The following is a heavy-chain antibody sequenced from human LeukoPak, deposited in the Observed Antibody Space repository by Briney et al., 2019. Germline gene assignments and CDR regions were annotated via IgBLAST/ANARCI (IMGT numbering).Heavy chain of an antibody. D-gene: IGHD1/OR15-1a*01. CDR1: GFTFSNAW. CDR3: AKTIGPPYYFDY. CDR2: IKSKTDGGTT. Sequence: GGSLRLSCAASGFTFSNAWMSWVRQAPGKGLEWVGRIKSKTDGGTTDYAAPVKGRFTISRDDSKNTLYLQMNSLRAEDTAVYYCAKTIGPPYYFDYWGQGTLVTVSS. J-gene: IGHJ4*02. V-gene: IGHV3-15*01.